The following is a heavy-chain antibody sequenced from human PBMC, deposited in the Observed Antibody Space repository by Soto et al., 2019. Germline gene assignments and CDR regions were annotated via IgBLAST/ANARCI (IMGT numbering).Heavy chain of an antibody. J-gene: IGHJ4*02. Sequence: QLQLQESGPGLVKPSETLLLTCSVSDGSMNSDTYYWGWIRQPPGKGLEWIGVINYSGTTFHNVSLKSRVTMSVDSSRNQFSLKLTSMTAADTAVYYCARLGGYVSVGYYYLWDSWGQGTLVTVSS. CDR3: ARLGGYVSVGYYYLWDS. CDR2: INYSGTT. CDR1: DGSMNSDTYY. D-gene: IGHD3-22*01. V-gene: IGHV4-39*01.